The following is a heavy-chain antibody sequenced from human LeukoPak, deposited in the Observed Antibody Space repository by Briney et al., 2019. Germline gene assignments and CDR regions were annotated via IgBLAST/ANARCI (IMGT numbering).Heavy chain of an antibody. Sequence: PSETLSLTCSVSGDSLTTGFYFWGWVRQPPGKALEWIGSIYYTGTTYYNPSLKNRVIISEDTSKNQSYLQMTSVTAADTALYFCARHSKIVLATGWFDPWGQGVLVTVSS. D-gene: IGHD3-16*02. J-gene: IGHJ5*02. V-gene: IGHV4-39*01. CDR3: ARHSKIVLATGWFDP. CDR1: GDSLTTGFYF. CDR2: IYYTGTT.